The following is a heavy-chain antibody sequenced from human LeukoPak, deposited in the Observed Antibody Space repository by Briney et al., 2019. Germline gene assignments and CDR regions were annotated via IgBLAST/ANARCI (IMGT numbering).Heavy chain of an antibody. CDR1: GFTFSSYA. CDR3: AKGSGVGYCSGGIFYGY. Sequence: GGSLRLSCAASGFTFSSYAMSWVRQAPGKGLEWVSAISGSGGRTYYADSVKGLFTIPRDNSKNTLYLQMNSLRAEDTAVYYCAKGSGVGYCSGGIFYGYWGQGTLVTVSS. CDR2: ISGSGGRT. V-gene: IGHV3-23*01. J-gene: IGHJ4*02. D-gene: IGHD2-15*01.